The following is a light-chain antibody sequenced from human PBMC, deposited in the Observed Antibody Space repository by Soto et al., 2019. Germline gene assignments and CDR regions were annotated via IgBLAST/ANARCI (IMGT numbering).Light chain of an antibody. CDR2: KAS. Sequence: DIQMTQSPSTLSASVGDRVTITCRASQSIKNWLAWYQQKHGEAPKLLIYKASTLASGVPSRFSGSGSGTEFTLTISCLQPDDVATYYCQQYNSYSQFTFGPGTKVDIK. CDR1: QSIKNW. CDR3: QQYNSYSQFT. V-gene: IGKV1-5*03. J-gene: IGKJ3*01.